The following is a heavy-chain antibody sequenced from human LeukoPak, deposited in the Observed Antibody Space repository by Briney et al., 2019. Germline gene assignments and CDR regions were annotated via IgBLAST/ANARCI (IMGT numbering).Heavy chain of an antibody. J-gene: IGHJ4*02. CDR1: GGSISSGSYY. CDR2: IYTSGST. Sequence: SETLSLTCTVSGGSISSGSYYWSWIRQPAGKGLEWIGRIYTSGSTNYNPSLKSRVTISVDTSKNQFSLKLSSVTAADTAVYYCASHSSGWYGGDYWGQGTLVTVSS. D-gene: IGHD6-19*01. CDR3: ASHSSGWYGGDY. V-gene: IGHV4-61*02.